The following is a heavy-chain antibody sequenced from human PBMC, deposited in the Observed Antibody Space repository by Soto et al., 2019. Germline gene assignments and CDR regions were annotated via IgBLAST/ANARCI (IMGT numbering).Heavy chain of an antibody. CDR2: IYYSGST. CDR3: ARHGVQLWFSRNWFAP. CDR1: GGSISSYY. D-gene: IGHD5-18*01. Sequence: PSETLSLTCTVSGGSISSYYWSWIRQPPGKGLEWIGYIYYSGSTNYNPSLKSRVTISVDTSKNQFSLKLSSVTAADTAVYYCARHGVQLWFSRNWFAPWGQGTLVTVSS. J-gene: IGHJ5*02. V-gene: IGHV4-59*08.